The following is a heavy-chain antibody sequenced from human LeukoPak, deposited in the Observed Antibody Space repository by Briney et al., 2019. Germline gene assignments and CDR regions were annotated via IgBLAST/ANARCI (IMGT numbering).Heavy chain of an antibody. CDR1: GYTFTSYT. D-gene: IGHD3-3*01. J-gene: IGHJ3*02. Sequence: GASVKVSCKASGYTFTSYTMHWVRQAPGQGLEWMGWINTGNGNTKYSQEFQGRVTITRDTSASTAYMELSSLRSEDMAVYYCARRPRREWLGAFDIWGQGTMVTVSS. CDR3: ARRPRREWLGAFDI. CDR2: INTGNGNT. V-gene: IGHV1-3*03.